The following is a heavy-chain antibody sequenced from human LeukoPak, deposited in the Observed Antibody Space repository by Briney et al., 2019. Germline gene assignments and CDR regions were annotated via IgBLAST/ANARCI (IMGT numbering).Heavy chain of an antibody. D-gene: IGHD6-6*01. J-gene: IGHJ6*02. CDR2: ISAYNGNT. CDR1: GYTFTSYG. CDR3: ATLARGMDV. V-gene: IGHV1-18*01. Sequence: ASVKVSCKASGYTFTSYGISWVRQAPGQGLEWMGWISAYNGNTNYAQKFQGRVTMTRNTSISTAYMELSSLRSEDTAVYYCATLARGMDVWGQGTTVTVSS.